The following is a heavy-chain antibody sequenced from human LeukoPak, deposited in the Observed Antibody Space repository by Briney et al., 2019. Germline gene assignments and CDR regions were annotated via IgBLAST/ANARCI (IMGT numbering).Heavy chain of an antibody. CDR1: GGSISSHY. V-gene: IGHV4-59*11. J-gene: IGHJ4*02. Sequence: PSETLSLTCTVSGGSISSHYWSWIRQPPGKGLEWIGYIYYSGSTNYNPSLKSRVTISVDTSKNQFSLKLSSVTAADTAVYYCARGYSSSWLHFDYWGQGTLVTVSS. CDR3: ARGYSSSWLHFDY. CDR2: IYYSGST. D-gene: IGHD6-13*01.